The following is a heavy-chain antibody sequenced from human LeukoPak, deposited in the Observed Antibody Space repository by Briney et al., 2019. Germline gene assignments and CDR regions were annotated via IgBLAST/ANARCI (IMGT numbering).Heavy chain of an antibody. J-gene: IGHJ5*02. Sequence: SVKVSCKASGGTFSSYAISWVRQAPGQGLEWMGGIIPIFGTANYAQKFQGRVTITADKSTSTAYMELSSLRSEDTAVYYCARPCYSSGWYEWFDPWGQGTLVTVSS. CDR1: GGTFSSYA. CDR3: ARPCYSSGWYEWFDP. D-gene: IGHD6-19*01. V-gene: IGHV1-69*06. CDR2: IIPIFGTA.